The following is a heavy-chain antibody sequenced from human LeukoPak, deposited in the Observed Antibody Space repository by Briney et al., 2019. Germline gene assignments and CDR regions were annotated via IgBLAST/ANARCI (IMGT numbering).Heavy chain of an antibody. CDR1: GYTFTTYD. CDR3: ARGRTLLDIVVVVAATPYYLDY. CDR2: VNPSSGVT. Sequence: ASVKVSCKAFGYTFTTYDINWVRQATGQGLEWMGWVNPSSGVTRYAQKFQGRVTMTRNTSISTAYMELSSLRSEDTAVYYCARGRTLLDIVVVVAATPYYLDYWGQGTLVTVSS. V-gene: IGHV1-8*01. D-gene: IGHD2-15*01. J-gene: IGHJ4*02.